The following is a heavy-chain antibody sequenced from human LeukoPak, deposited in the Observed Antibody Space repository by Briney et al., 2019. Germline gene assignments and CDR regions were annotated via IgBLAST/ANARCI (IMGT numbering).Heavy chain of an antibody. CDR2: VSSHGNDG. CDR1: EFTFSNYA. V-gene: IGHV3-30*17. D-gene: IGHD5-24*01. CDR3: TRDAYNFNDFDY. Sequence: GGSLRLFCAVSEFTFSNYAMHWVRQPPGKGLEWVAVVSSHGNDGYYADSVRGRFTISRDNSKNTLYLQIDSLRLEDTAIYYCTRDAYNFNDFDYWGQGILVTVSS. J-gene: IGHJ4*02.